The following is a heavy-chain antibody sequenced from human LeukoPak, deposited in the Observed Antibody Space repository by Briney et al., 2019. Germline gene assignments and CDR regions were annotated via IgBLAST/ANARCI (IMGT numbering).Heavy chain of an antibody. J-gene: IGHJ4*02. CDR3: ATSIQLWLN. D-gene: IGHD5-18*01. CDR1: GGSISSSNW. V-gene: IGHV4-4*02. Sequence: TSETLSLTCAVSGGSISSSNWWSWVRQPPGQGLEWIGEIYHSGSTNYNPSLKSRVTISVDTSKNQFSLKLSSVTAADTAVYYCATSIQLWLNWSQGTLVTVSS. CDR2: IYHSGST.